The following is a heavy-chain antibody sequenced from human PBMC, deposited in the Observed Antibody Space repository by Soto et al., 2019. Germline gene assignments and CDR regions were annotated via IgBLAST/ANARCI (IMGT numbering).Heavy chain of an antibody. CDR3: AKDEGGPVVVVAANLDY. CDR2: IWYDGSNK. V-gene: IGHV3-33*06. CDR1: GFTFSSYG. Sequence: GGSLRLSCAASGFTFSSYGMHWARQGPGKGLEWVAVIWYDGSNKVYADSVKGRFTISKDNSKNTLYLQMNSLRAEDTAVYYCAKDEGGPVVVVAANLDYWGQGTLVTVSS. J-gene: IGHJ4*02. D-gene: IGHD2-15*01.